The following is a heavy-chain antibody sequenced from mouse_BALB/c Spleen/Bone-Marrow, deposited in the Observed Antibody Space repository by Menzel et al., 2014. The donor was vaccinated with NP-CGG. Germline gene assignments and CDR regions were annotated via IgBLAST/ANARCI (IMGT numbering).Heavy chain of an antibody. CDR2: IDPANGNT. J-gene: IGHJ2*01. V-gene: IGHV14-3*02. CDR1: GFNIKDTY. D-gene: IGHD2-4*01. Sequence: EVKLEESGAELVKPGDSVKLSCTASGFNIKDTYMHWVKQRPEQGLEWIGWIDPANGNTKYDPNFQGKATITADTSSNTAYLQLSSLTSEDTAVYYCARDYDYFFDYWGQGTTLTVSS. CDR3: ARDYDYFFDY.